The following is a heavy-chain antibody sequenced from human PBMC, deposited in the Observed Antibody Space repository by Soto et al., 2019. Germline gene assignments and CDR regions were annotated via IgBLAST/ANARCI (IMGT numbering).Heavy chain of an antibody. CDR3: AKDQSSVLYYFDS. D-gene: IGHD2-8*02. J-gene: IGHJ4*02. CDR1: GFTFSSYG. Sequence: GGSLRLSCAASGFTFSSYGMSWVRQAPGEGLEWVSGFSGSGDSTYYADSVKGRFTISRDNSKNTLYLQMNSLRAEDTAVYYCAKDQSSVLYYFDSWGQGTLVTVSS. CDR2: FSGSGDST. V-gene: IGHV3-23*01.